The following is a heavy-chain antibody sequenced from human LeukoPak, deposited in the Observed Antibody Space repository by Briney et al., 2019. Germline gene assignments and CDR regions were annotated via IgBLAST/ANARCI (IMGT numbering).Heavy chain of an antibody. CDR3: ARVLPGCGGDCLQSIYYGMDV. Sequence: ASVKVSCKASGYTFTSYGISWVRQAPGQGLEWMGWISAYNGNTNYAQKLQGRVTMTTDTSTSTAYMELRSLRSEDTAVYYCARVLPGCGGDCLQSIYYGMDVWGKGTTVTVSS. CDR2: ISAYNGNT. J-gene: IGHJ6*04. D-gene: IGHD2-21*02. CDR1: GYTFTSYG. V-gene: IGHV1-18*01.